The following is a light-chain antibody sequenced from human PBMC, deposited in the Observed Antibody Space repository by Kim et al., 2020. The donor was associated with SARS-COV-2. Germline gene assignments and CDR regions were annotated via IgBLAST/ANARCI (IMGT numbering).Light chain of an antibody. Sequence: QSALTQPVSVSGSPGQSITISCTGTSSDVGGYNYVSWYQQHPGKAPKLMIYDVSKRPSGVSNRFSGSNSGNTASLTISGLQAEDEADYYCSSYTSSSTWVFGGGTQLTVL. V-gene: IGLV2-14*01. CDR2: DVS. CDR1: SSDVGGYNY. J-gene: IGLJ3*02. CDR3: SSYTSSSTWV.